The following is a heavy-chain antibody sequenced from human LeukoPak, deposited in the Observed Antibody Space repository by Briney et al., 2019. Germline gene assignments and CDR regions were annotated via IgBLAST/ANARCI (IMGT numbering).Heavy chain of an antibody. CDR2: LYYSGST. Sequence: PSETLSLICTVSGGSISSYYWSWIRQPPGKGLGWIGYLYYSGSTNYNPSLKSLVTISVDTSKNQLSLKLSSVTAADTAVYYCARYSGSYSFDYWGQGTLVTVSS. V-gene: IGHV4-59*01. J-gene: IGHJ4*02. CDR1: GGSISSYY. D-gene: IGHD1-26*01. CDR3: ARYSGSYSFDY.